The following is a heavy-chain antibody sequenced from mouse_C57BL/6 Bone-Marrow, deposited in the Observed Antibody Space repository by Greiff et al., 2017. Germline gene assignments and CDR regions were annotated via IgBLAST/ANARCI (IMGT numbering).Heavy chain of an antibody. CDR2: IYPGSGST. CDR3: ARLGITTVVAKDYAMDY. D-gene: IGHD1-1*01. CDR1: GYTITSYW. V-gene: IGHV1-55*01. J-gene: IGHJ4*01. Sequence: QVQLQQPGAELVKPGASVKMSCKASGYTITSYWITWVKQRPGQGLEWIGDIYPGSGSTNYNEKFKSKATLTVDTSSSTAYMQLSSLTSEDSAVYYCARLGITTVVAKDYAMDYWGQGTSVTVSS.